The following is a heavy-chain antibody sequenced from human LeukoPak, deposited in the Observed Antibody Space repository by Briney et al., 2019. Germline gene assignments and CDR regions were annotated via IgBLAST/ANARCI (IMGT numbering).Heavy chain of an antibody. D-gene: IGHD3-10*01. CDR3: AKEYFPGDGRKSHAFDI. CDR2: ISGSGGST. J-gene: IGHJ3*02. V-gene: IGHV3-23*01. CDR1: GFTFSSYA. Sequence: PGGSLRLSCAASGFTFSSYAMSWVRQAPGKGLEWVSAISGSGGSTYYADSVKGRFTISRDNSKNTLYLQMNSLRAEDTAVYYCAKEYFPGDGRKSHAFDIWGQGTMVTVSS.